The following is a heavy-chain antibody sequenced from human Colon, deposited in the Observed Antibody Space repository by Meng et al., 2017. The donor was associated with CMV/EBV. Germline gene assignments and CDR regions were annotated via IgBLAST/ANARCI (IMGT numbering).Heavy chain of an antibody. Sequence: ASVKVSCKASGYTFGTYDIYWVRQASGQGLEWMGWMNPNSGHTAYAQKSQGRVTMTRNTSITTAYMELTSLKYEDTGVYYCVRGRVVGGGWGQGTLVTVSS. CDR3: VRGRVVGGG. CDR1: GYTFGTYD. V-gene: IGHV1-8*01. CDR2: MNPNSGHT. D-gene: IGHD2-21*01. J-gene: IGHJ4*02.